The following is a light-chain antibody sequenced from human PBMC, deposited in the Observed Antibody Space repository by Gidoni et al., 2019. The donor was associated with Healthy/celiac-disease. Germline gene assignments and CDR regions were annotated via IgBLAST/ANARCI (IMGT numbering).Light chain of an antibody. Sequence: EIGMTKSPATLSVSPGERATLSCRGGQRVSSSLAWYQQKPGQAHRILIHGASTRDTGIPARFSGSGSGTGFTLTISSLQSEDFAVYYCQQYNNWPPWPFGQGTKVEIK. CDR3: QQYNNWPPWP. J-gene: IGKJ1*01. CDR1: QRVSSS. V-gene: IGKV3-15*01. CDR2: GAS.